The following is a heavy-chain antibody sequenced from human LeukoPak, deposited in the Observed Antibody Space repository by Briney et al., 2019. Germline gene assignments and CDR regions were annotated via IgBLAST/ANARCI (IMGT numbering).Heavy chain of an antibody. Sequence: GGSLRLSCAASGFTFDDYDMSWVRQAPGKGLEWVSGINWNGGSTGYADSVKGRFTISRDNSKNTLYLQMNSLRAEDTAVYYCARRAGAYSHPYDYWGQGTLVTVSS. CDR2: INWNGGST. J-gene: IGHJ4*02. V-gene: IGHV3-20*04. D-gene: IGHD4/OR15-4a*01. CDR3: ARRAGAYSHPYDY. CDR1: GFTFDDYD.